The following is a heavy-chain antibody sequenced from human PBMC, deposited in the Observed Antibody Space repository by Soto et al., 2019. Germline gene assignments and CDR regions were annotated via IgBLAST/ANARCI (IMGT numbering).Heavy chain of an antibody. D-gene: IGHD6-13*01. CDR3: ARDQRISYSSSSLFGMDV. CDR1: GGTFSSYA. J-gene: IGHJ6*02. CDR2: IIPIFGTA. V-gene: IGHV1-69*01. Sequence: QVQLVQSGAEVKKPGSSVKVSCKASGGTFSSYAISWVRQAPGQGLEWMGGIIPIFGTANYAQKFQGRVTITADESTSTAYRELSSLRSEDTAVYYCARDQRISYSSSSLFGMDVWGQGTTVTVSS.